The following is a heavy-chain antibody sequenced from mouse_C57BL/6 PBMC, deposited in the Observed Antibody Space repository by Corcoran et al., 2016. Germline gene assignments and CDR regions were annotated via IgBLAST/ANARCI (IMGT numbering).Heavy chain of an antibody. CDR2: INPNNGGT. V-gene: IGHV1-26*01. CDR3: ARRDYDFFAY. CDR1: GYTFTDYY. J-gene: IGHJ3*01. Sequence: EVQLQQSGPELVKPGASVKISCKASGYTFTDYYMNWVKQSHGKSLEWIGDINPNNGGTSYNQKFKGKATLTVDKSSSTAYMELRSLTSEDSAVYYCARRDYDFFAYWGQGTLVTVSA. D-gene: IGHD2-4*01.